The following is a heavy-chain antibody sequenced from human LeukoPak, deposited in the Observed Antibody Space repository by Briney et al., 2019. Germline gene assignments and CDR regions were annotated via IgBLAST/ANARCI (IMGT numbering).Heavy chain of an antibody. CDR1: GYTFTSYG. D-gene: IGHD6-13*01. CDR2: ISAYNGNT. Sequence: GASVKVSCKASGYTFTSYGISWVRQAPGQGLEWMGWISAYNGNTNYAQKLQGRVTMTTDTSTSTAYMELRSLRSDDTAVYYCARGDGYSSSWYRPGAYYFDYWGQGTLVTVSS. CDR3: ARGDGYSSSWYRPGAYYFDY. J-gene: IGHJ4*02. V-gene: IGHV1-18*01.